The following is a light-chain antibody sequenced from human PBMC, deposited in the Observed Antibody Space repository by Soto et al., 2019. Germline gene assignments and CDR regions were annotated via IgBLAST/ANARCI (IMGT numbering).Light chain of an antibody. CDR1: NIGRKS. Sequence: SYELTQPPSVSVAPGQTATITCGEHNIGRKSVHWYQQKSGQAPVLVLYADNDRPSGIPERFSGSNSGDTATLTISGLRSEDEADYYCAAWDDSLSGVVFGGGTKVTVL. CDR3: AAWDDSLSGVV. V-gene: IGLV3-21*02. CDR2: ADN. J-gene: IGLJ2*01.